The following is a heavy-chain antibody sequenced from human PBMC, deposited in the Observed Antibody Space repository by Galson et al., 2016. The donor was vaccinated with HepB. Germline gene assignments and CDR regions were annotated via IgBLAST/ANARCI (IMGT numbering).Heavy chain of an antibody. CDR3: AKDLMPESAGGNCIASGPYGMDV. J-gene: IGHJ6*02. D-gene: IGHD1-7*01. V-gene: IGHV3-9*01. Sequence: SLRLSCAASGFTFDDYSLHWVRQAPGKGLEWVSGITWDSAGISYADSVKGRFTISRDNAKNSLYLQMNTLIAEDTAFYYCAKDLMPESAGGNCIASGPYGMDVWGQGTTVTVS. CDR1: GFTFDDYS. CDR2: ITWDSAGI.